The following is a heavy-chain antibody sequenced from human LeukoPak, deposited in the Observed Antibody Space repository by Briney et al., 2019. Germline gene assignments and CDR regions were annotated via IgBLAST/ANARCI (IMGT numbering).Heavy chain of an antibody. V-gene: IGHV3-23*01. CDR2: VSGTGGNT. CDR1: GFSFSSYW. J-gene: IGHJ6*02. Sequence: GSGGGLVQPGGSLRLSCAASGFSFSSYWMYWVRQAPGKGLEWLSGVSGTGGNTYYAGSVMVRFTISRDNSKSTLYLQMNSLRVEDTAIFYCARDREYSGGSRPGPTPYYYSMDVWGRGTTVTVAS. D-gene: IGHD1-26*01. CDR3: ARDREYSGGSRPGPTPYYYSMDV.